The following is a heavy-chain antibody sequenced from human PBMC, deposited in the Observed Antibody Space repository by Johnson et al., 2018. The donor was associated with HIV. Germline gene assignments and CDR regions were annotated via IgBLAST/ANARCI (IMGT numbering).Heavy chain of an antibody. CDR2: IYSGGSI. D-gene: IGHD1-26*01. CDR1: GFTVSSNY. J-gene: IGHJ3*02. CDR3: ARDLRGANWHDVFDI. V-gene: IGHV3-53*01. Sequence: VQLVESGGGLIQPGGSLRLSCAASGFTVSSNYMNWVRQAPGKGLEWVSVIYSGGSIYYADSVQGRFPISRDNAKNSLSLQMNSLRAEDTAVYYCARDLRGANWHDVFDIWGQGTMVTVSS.